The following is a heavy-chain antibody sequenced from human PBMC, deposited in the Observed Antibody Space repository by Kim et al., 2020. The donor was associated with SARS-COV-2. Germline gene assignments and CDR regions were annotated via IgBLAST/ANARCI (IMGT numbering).Heavy chain of an antibody. V-gene: IGHV3-30*04. D-gene: IGHD3-3*01. CDR2: VAYDGSNE. CDR1: GFTFSTYA. Sequence: GGSLRLSCAASGFTFSTYAMHWIRQAPGKGPEWVAVVAYDGSNEHYAESVKGRFTISRDNSKNTPYLQMNSLRTEDTAVYYCARGWDDYGSGDDSNYYYYAMDAWGQGTPVTVSS. J-gene: IGHJ6*02. CDR3: ARGWDDYGSGDDSNYYYYAMDA.